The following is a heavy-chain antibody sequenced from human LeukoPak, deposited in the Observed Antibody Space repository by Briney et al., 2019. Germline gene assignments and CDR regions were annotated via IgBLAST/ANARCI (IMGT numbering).Heavy chain of an antibody. CDR2: ISGSGGST. V-gene: IGHV3-23*01. D-gene: IGHD2-2*01. CDR3: ARDWYHAIDY. Sequence: GGSLRLSCAASGFTFNRYAMSWVRQAPGKGLEWVSAISGSGGSTYYADSVKGRFTISRDNSKNTLYLQMNSLRAEDTAVYYCARDWYHAIDYWGQGTLVTVSS. CDR1: GFTFNRYA. J-gene: IGHJ4*02.